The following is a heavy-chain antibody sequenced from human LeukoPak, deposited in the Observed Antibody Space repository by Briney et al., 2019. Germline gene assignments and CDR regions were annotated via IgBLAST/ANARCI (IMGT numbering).Heavy chain of an antibody. J-gene: IGHJ4*02. CDR3: ARDPSSGWYPHFDY. Sequence: ASVKVSCKASGYTFTGYYMNWVRQAPGQGLEWMGRTNPNSGGTNYAQKFQGRVTMTRDTSISTAYMELSRLRSGDTAVYYCARDPSSGWYPHFDYWGQGTLVTVSS. V-gene: IGHV1-2*06. CDR1: GYTFTGYY. D-gene: IGHD6-19*01. CDR2: TNPNSGGT.